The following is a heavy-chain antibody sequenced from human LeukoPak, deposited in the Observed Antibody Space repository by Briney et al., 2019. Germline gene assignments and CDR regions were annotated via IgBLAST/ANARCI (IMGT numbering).Heavy chain of an antibody. D-gene: IGHD7-27*01. CDR3: ASGLGYYSDY. V-gene: IGHV3-7*01. J-gene: IGHJ4*02. Sequence: GGSLRLSCVASGFTFSSYWMSWVRQAPGKGLEWVANIKQDGSEKYYVDSVKGRFTISRDNAKNSLYLQMNSLRAEDTAVYYCASGLGYYSDYWGQGTLVTVSS. CDR2: IKQDGSEK. CDR1: GFTFSSYW.